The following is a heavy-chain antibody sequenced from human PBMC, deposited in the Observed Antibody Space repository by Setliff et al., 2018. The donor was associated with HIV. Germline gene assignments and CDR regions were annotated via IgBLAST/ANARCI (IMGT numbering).Heavy chain of an antibody. CDR1: GGSISRHY. CDR3: ARGSYTVRIDY. D-gene: IGHD3-10*01. V-gene: IGHV4-59*08. Sequence: KTSETLSLTCTVSGGSISRHYWSWIRQPPGKGLEWIGYIFYSGSTNYNPSLKSRVTMSVDTSKSQFSLKLSSVTAADTAVYYCARGSYTVRIDYWGQGTRVTVSS. CDR2: IFYSGST. J-gene: IGHJ4*02.